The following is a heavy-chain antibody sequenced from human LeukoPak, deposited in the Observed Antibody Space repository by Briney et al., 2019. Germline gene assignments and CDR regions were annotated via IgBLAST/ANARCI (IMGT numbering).Heavy chain of an antibody. V-gene: IGHV4-4*02. D-gene: IGHD3-22*01. CDR1: GGSISSSNW. CDR3: ARDSYDSSGYYDAFDI. Sequence: SETLSLTCAVSGGSISSSNWWSWVRQPPGKGLEWIGEIYHSGSTNYNPSLKSRVTISVDKSKNQFSLKLSSVTAADTAVYYCARDSYDSSGYYDAFDIWGQGTMVTVSS. J-gene: IGHJ3*02. CDR2: IYHSGST.